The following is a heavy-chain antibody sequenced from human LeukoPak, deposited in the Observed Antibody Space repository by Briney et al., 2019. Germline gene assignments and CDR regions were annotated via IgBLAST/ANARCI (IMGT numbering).Heavy chain of an antibody. CDR3: AREVTPYY. V-gene: IGHV3-48*03. CDR2: ISSTAITT. Sequence: GGSLRLSCAASGFTFSSHGMNWVRQAPGKGLEWISYISSTAITTYYVDSVKGRFTISRDNAKNSLFLQMNSLRAEDTAVYYCAREVTPYYGGQGTLVTVSS. D-gene: IGHD4-23*01. CDR1: GFTFSSHG. J-gene: IGHJ4*02.